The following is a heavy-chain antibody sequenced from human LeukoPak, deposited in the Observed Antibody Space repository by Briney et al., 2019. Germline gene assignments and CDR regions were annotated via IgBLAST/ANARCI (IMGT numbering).Heavy chain of an antibody. D-gene: IGHD2-2*01. CDR2: IIPILGIA. V-gene: IGHV1-69*04. Sequence: SVKVSCKASGGTFSSYAISWVRQAPGQGLEWMGRIIPILGIANYAQKFQGRVTITADKSTSTAYMELSSLRSEDTAVYYCARGYCSSTSCFWAKRFDPWGQGTLVTVSS. J-gene: IGHJ5*02. CDR1: GGTFSSYA. CDR3: ARGYCSSTSCFWAKRFDP.